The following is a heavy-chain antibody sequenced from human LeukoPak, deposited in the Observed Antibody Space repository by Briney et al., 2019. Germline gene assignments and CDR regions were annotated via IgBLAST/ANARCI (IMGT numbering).Heavy chain of an antibody. D-gene: IGHD3-10*01. V-gene: IGHV3-30*01. CDR1: GFTFSSYA. Sequence: GRSLRLSCAASGFTFSSYAMYWVRQVPGKGPEWLAVISYDGGITHYADSVKDRFTISRDNSKNTLFLQLNSLRGDDTAVYYCARDTTYYYDGGSSGPHYFDYWGQGTLVTVSS. CDR2: ISYDGGIT. CDR3: ARDTTYYYDGGSSGPHYFDY. J-gene: IGHJ4*02.